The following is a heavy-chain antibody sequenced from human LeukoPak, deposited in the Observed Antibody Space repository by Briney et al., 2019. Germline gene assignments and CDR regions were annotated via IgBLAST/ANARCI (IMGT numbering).Heavy chain of an antibody. D-gene: IGHD2-15*01. V-gene: IGHV3-30*19. Sequence: PGGSLRLSCVASGFTFSRYGMHWVRQAPGEGLEWVAVIAADGRDKHYADSVKGRFTISRDNSKNTLVLQMNSLKAEDTALYFCARDLGRVAHYYFDYWGQGTLVTVSS. CDR3: ARDLGRVAHYYFDY. CDR2: IAADGRDK. CDR1: GFTFSRYG. J-gene: IGHJ4*02.